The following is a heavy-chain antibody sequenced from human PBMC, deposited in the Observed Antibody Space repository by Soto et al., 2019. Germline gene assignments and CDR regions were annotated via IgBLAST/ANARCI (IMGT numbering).Heavy chain of an antibody. J-gene: IGHJ4*02. V-gene: IGHV4-34*01. Sequence: QVQLQQWGAGLLKPSETLSLTCAVYGGSFSGCYWSWIRQPPGKGLEWIGEINHSGSTNYNPSLKSRVXKSRDXXKNQFSLKLNSVTAADTAVYYCARVVGSSGDYFDYWGQGALVIVSS. CDR2: INHSGST. D-gene: IGHD3-10*01. CDR1: GGSFSGCY. CDR3: ARVVGSSGDYFDY.